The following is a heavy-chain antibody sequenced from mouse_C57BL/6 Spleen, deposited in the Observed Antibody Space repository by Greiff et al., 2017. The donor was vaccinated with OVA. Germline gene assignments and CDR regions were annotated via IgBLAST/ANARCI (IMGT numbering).Heavy chain of an antibody. CDR2: ISSGSSTI. V-gene: IGHV5-17*01. J-gene: IGHJ4*01. CDR1: GFTFSDYG. CDR3: ARLAMDY. Sequence: EVMLVESGGGLVKPGGSLKLSCAASGFTFSDYGMHWVRQAPEKGLEWVAHISSGSSTIYYADTVKGRFTISRDNAKNTLFLQMTSLKSEDTAMYYCARLAMDYWGQGTSVTVAS.